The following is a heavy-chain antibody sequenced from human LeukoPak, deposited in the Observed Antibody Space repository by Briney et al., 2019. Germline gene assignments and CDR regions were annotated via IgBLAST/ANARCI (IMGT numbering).Heavy chain of an antibody. J-gene: IGHJ4*02. CDR2: INPSGGST. CDR3: AYYDSSGYYDY. V-gene: IGHV1-46*03. CDR1: GYTFTSYY. Sequence: ASVKVSCKASGYTFTSYYMHWVRQAPGQGLEWMGIINPSGGSTSYAQKFQGRVTMTRDTSTSTVYMELSSLRSEDTAVYYCAYYDSSGYYDYWGQGTLVTVSS. D-gene: IGHD3-22*01.